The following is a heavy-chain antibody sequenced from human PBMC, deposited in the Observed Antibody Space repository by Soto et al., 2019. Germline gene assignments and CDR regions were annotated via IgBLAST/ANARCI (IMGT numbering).Heavy chain of an antibody. CDR1: GFTFSNHA. V-gene: IGHV3-23*01. CDR2: ISGSGGST. CDR3: AKSLKGGSYYCAGY. J-gene: IGHJ4*02. Sequence: EVQLLESGGSLVQPGGSLRLSCTASGFTFSNHAMSWVRQAPGEGLEWVSGISGSGGSTYYADSVRGRFTISRDNSKNTLYLQMNSLRDEDTAVYYCAKSLKGGSYYCAGYWGQGTLVTVSS. D-gene: IGHD1-26*01.